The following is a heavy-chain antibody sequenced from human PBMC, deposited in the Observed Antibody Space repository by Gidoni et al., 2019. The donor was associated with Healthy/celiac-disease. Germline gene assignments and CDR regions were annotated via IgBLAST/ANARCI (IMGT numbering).Heavy chain of an antibody. D-gene: IGHD2-2*01. J-gene: IGHJ4*02. V-gene: IGHV1-2*02. CDR3: ARGGVVVVPAATGRVGY. Sequence: QVQLVQSGAEVKKPGASVTVSCKASGYTFTGYYMHWVRQAPGQGLEWMGWINPNSGGTNYAKKFQGRVTMTRDTSISTAYMELSRLRSDDTAVYYCARGGVVVVPAATGRVGYWGQGTLVTVSS. CDR2: INPNSGGT. CDR1: GYTFTGYY.